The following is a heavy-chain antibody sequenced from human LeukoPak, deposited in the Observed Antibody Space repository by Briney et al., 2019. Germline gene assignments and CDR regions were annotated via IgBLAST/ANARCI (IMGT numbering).Heavy chain of an antibody. D-gene: IGHD5-24*01. CDR2: ISGSGGST. CDR3: AKVSPGGMATITDAFDI. V-gene: IGHV3-23*01. Sequence: PGGSLRLSCAASGFTFSSYAMSWVRQAPGKGLEWVSAISGSGGSTYYADSVRGRFTISRDNSKNTLYLQMNSLRAEDTAVYYCAKVSPGGMATITDAFDIWGQGTMVTVSS. CDR1: GFTFSSYA. J-gene: IGHJ3*02.